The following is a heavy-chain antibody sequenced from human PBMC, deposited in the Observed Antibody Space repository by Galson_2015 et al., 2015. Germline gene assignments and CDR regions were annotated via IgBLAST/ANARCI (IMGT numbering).Heavy chain of an antibody. Sequence: LSLTCTVSGGSISSGSYFWGWIRHPPGKGLEWIRSISYFGTTYYNPSLRSRVTISVDTSKNQFSLNLTSVTAAETAIYYCATCVADRERYSWFDPWGQGTLVTVSS. V-gene: IGHV4-39*01. CDR3: ATCVADRERYSWFDP. J-gene: IGHJ5*02. D-gene: IGHD6-19*01. CDR2: ISYFGTT. CDR1: GGSISSGSYF.